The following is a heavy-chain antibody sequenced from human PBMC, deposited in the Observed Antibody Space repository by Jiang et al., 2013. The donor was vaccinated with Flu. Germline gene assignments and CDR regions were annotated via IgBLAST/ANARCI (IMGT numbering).Heavy chain of an antibody. V-gene: IGHV1-69*04. J-gene: IGHJ4*02. CDR3: ARSYDSSGYYYGQFDY. D-gene: IGHD3-22*01. CDR1: GGTFSSYA. CDR2: IIPILGIA. Sequence: SGAEVKKPGSSVKVSCKASGGTFSSYAISWVRQAPGQGLEWMGRIIPILGIANYAQKFQGRVTITADKSTSTAYMELSSLRSEDTAVYYCARSYDSSGYYYGQFDYWGQGTLVTVSS.